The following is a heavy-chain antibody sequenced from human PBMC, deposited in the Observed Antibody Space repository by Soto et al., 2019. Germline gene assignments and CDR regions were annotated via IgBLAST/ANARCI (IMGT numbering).Heavy chain of an antibody. J-gene: IGHJ6*02. CDR1: GFTFSSST. CDR2: IIDSGGYT. V-gene: IGHV3-23*01. Sequence: PGGSLRLSCAASGFTFSSSTMNWVRQAPGKGLEWVSAIIDSGGYTYYADSVKGRFTISRDNSENTLYLQMNSLRAEDTALYYCAKETYYYYGMDVWGQGTTVTVSS. CDR3: AKETYYYYGMDV.